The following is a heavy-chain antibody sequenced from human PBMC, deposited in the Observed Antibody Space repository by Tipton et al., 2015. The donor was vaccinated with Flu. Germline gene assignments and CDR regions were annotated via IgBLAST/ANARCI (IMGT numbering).Heavy chain of an antibody. D-gene: IGHD6-19*01. J-gene: IGHJ4*02. Sequence: SLRLSCAASGFDFGTYGMYWVRQAPGKGLEWVALISYDGISRYYADSLKGRFTTSRENSKNILYLQMNSLRPEDTAIYYCAREGSSGWTGYFEFWGRGTPVTVSS. CDR1: GFDFGTYG. CDR3: AREGSSGWTGYFEF. V-gene: IGHV3-30-3*01. CDR2: ISYDGISR.